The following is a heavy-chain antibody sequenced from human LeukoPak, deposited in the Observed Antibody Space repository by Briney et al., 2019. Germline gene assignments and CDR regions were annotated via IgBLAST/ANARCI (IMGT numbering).Heavy chain of an antibody. J-gene: IGHJ4*02. CDR1: GFTFSSYW. Sequence: GGSLRLSCAAPGFTFSSYWMSWVRQAPGKGLEWVANIKQDGSEKYYVDSVKGRFTISRDNAKNSLYLQMNSLKTEDTAVYYCTTDGVGVEGATYDNWGQGTLVSVSS. CDR2: IKQDGSEK. D-gene: IGHD1-26*01. V-gene: IGHV3-7*03. CDR3: TTDGVGVEGATYDN.